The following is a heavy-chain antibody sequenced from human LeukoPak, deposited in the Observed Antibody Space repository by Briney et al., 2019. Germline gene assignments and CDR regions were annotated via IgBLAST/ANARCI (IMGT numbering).Heavy chain of an antibody. J-gene: IGHJ6*03. CDR3: AKISKRPAVGYYYYYYMDV. CDR2: ISGSGGST. CDR1: GFTFSSYG. V-gene: IGHV3-23*01. D-gene: IGHD6-13*01. Sequence: GGSLRLSCADSGFTFSSYGMSRVRQAPGKGLEWVSAISGSGGSTYYADSVKGRFTISRDNSKNTLYLQMNSLRAEDTAVYYCAKISKRPAVGYYYYYYMDVWGKGTTVTVSS.